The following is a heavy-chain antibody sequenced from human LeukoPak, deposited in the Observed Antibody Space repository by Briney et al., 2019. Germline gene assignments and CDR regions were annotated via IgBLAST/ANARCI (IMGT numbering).Heavy chain of an antibody. J-gene: IGHJ4*02. V-gene: IGHV3-21*01. Sequence: GGSLRLSCAASGFSFTTYWMGWVRQAPGKGLEWVSSISSSSSYIYYADSVKGRFTISRDNAKNSLYLQMNSLRAEDTAVYYCARDGGGSGYLYYFDYWGQGTLVTVSS. CDR2: ISSSSSYI. CDR1: GFSFTTYW. CDR3: ARDGGGSGYLYYFDY. D-gene: IGHD3-3*01.